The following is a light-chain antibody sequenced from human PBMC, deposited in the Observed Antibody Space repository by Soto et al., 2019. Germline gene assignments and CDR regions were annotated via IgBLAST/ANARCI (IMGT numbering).Light chain of an antibody. J-gene: IGKJ4*01. Sequence: DIQMTQSPSSLSASVGDRVTITCRASQTISSYLNWYQQRAGRAPNLLIYAASTLQSGVPSRFSVSGSGTDVALTITSRQPGDFVTYYCQQSYSNPLTFGGGTKVEIK. CDR1: QTISSY. CDR2: AAS. V-gene: IGKV1-39*01. CDR3: QQSYSNPLT.